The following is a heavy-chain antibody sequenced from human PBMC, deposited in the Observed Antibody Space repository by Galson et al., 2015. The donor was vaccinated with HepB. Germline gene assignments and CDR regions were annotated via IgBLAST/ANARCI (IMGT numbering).Heavy chain of an antibody. CDR2: ISTNGATI. CDR1: GFTFSSYT. V-gene: IGHV3-48*04. Sequence: SLRLSCAASGFTFSSYTMSWVRQTPGKGLQWVSYISTNGATIYYADSVKGRFTVARDNAKNTMYLQMNSLRAEDTAVYYCARDQVLWFGSDEGGMDVWGQGTTVTASS. D-gene: IGHD3-10*01. CDR3: ARDQVLWFGSDEGGMDV. J-gene: IGHJ6*02.